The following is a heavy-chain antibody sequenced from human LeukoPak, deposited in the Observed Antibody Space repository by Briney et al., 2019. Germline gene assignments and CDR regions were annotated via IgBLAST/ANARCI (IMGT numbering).Heavy chain of an antibody. Sequence: SGGSLRLSCAASGFTFSSYSMNWVRQAPGKGLEWVSSISSSSYIYYADSVKGRFTISRDNAKNSLYLQMNSLRAEDTAVYYCARDGIQLWFSPIDYWGQGILVTVSS. V-gene: IGHV3-21*01. CDR1: GFTFSSYS. CDR2: ISSSSYI. CDR3: ARDGIQLWFSPIDY. D-gene: IGHD5-18*01. J-gene: IGHJ4*02.